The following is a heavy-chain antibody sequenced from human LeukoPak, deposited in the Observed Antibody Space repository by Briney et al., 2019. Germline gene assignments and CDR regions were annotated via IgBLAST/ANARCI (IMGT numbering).Heavy chain of an antibody. CDR3: ARGGGLGSSWYKVSPKSYYYYYMDV. V-gene: IGHV4-39*07. CDR1: GGSISSNGYY. D-gene: IGHD6-13*01. J-gene: IGHJ6*03. Sequence: SETLSLTCTVSGGSISSNGYYWAWFRQPPGKGLEWIGSIYYSGGTYYNPSLKSRVTISIDTSKNQFSLKLSSVTAADTAVYYCARGGGLGSSWYKVSPKSYYYYYMDVWGKGTTVTISS. CDR2: IYYSGGT.